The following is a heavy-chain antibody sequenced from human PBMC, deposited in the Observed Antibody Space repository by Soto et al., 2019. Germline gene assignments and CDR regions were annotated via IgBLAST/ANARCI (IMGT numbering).Heavy chain of an antibody. V-gene: IGHV4-59*01. Sequence: NPSETLSLTCTVSGGSISSYYWSWIRQPPGKGLEWIGYIYYSGSTNYNPSLKSRVTISVDTSKNQFSLKLSSVTAADTAVYYCARESLAARQGHYYYGMDVWGQGTTVTVSS. D-gene: IGHD6-6*01. J-gene: IGHJ6*02. CDR1: GGSISSYY. CDR3: ARESLAARQGHYYYGMDV. CDR2: IYYSGST.